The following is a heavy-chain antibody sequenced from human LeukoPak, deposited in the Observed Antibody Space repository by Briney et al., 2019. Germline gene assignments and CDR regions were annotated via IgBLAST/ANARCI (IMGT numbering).Heavy chain of an antibody. CDR3: AREYGDNSAAHFDS. D-gene: IGHD4/OR15-4a*01. Sequence: SVKVSSKASGYTFTGYYIYWVPQAPGQGLECMGWINANTGVTNYAQKFWGRGTMTSETSVSTAYMELSRLRSDDTAVYFCAREYGDNSAAHFDSWGQGTLVTVSS. CDR2: INANTGVT. J-gene: IGHJ4*02. CDR1: GYTFTGYY. V-gene: IGHV1-2*02.